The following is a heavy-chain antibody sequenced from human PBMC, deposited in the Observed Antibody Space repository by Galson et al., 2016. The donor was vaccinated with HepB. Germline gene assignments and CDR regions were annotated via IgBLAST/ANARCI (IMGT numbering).Heavy chain of an antibody. D-gene: IGHD5-12*01. J-gene: IGHJ4*02. Sequence: SLRLSCAASGFTFSSHALTWVRQAPGKGLEWVSVIGGSGVPTYHADAVKGRFTISRDNSKNTLFLQMIGLRPEDTAMYYCAQVKYMRGPASNYYDNWGQGTLVTVSS. V-gene: IGHV3-23*01. CDR2: IGGSGVPT. CDR3: AQVKYMRGPASNYYDN. CDR1: GFTFSSHA.